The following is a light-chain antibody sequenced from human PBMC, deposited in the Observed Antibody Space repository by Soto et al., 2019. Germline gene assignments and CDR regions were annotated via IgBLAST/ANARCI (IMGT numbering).Light chain of an antibody. CDR2: GAT. V-gene: IGKV3-15*01. CDR1: QSVSNN. Sequence: EIVMTQSPATLSVSPGERVTLSCRASQSVSNNLAWYQQKPGQAPRLLIYGATATATGIPARISGSGSGTEFTLTTSSLQSEDFAVYCWPQQNDWPLTCGGGPMVELK. CDR3: PQQNDWPLT. J-gene: IGKJ4*01.